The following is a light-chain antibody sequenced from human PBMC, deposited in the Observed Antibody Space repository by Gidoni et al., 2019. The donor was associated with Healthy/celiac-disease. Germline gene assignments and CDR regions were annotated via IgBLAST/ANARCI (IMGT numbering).Light chain of an antibody. CDR1: QSISSY. J-gene: IGKJ1*01. V-gene: IGKV1-39*01. CDR2: AAS. Sequence: DIQMTQSPSSLSASVGDRVTITCRASQSISSYLNWYQQKPGKAPKLLIYAASSLQSGVPSRFSGSGSGTDFTLTISSLQPEDFATYYCQQSYRKKSFGQXTKVEIK. CDR3: QQSYRKKS.